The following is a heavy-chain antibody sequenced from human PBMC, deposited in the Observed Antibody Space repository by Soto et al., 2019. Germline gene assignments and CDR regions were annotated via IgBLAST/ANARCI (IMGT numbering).Heavy chain of an antibody. V-gene: IGHV3-23*05. Sequence: EVQLLESGGGLVQPGGSLRLSCSVSGFTFSNNAMTWVRQAPGRGLDWVSAFDNVGGTTHYAESVKGRVTISTDNTKNSLYRQMNSLSAEDTAIYFCARVPLMVTIPQGVHYDYWGQGTLVTVSS. CDR3: ARVPLMVTIPQGVHYDY. CDR2: FDNVGGTT. CDR1: GFTFSNNA. D-gene: IGHD2-2*01. J-gene: IGHJ4*02.